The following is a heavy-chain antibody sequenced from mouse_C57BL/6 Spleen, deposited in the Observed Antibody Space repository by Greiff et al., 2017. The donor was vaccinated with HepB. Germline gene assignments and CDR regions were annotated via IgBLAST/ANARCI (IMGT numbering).Heavy chain of an antibody. D-gene: IGHD1-1*01. CDR3: AREGAIYYSYFDV. CDR2: INPNNGGT. V-gene: IGHV1-18*01. J-gene: IGHJ1*03. CDR1: GYTFTDYN. Sequence: VQLQQSGPELVKPGASVKIPCKASGYTFTDYNMDWVKQSHGKSLEWIGDINPNNGGTIYNQKFKGKATLTVDKSSSTAYMELRSLTSEDTAVSYCAREGAIYYSYFDVWGTGTTVTVSS.